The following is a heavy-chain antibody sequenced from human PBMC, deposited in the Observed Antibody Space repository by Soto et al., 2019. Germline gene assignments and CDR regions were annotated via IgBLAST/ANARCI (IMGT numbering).Heavy chain of an antibody. J-gene: IGHJ4*02. CDR2: IYYSGRT. Sequence: SETLSLTCTVSGGSISSYYWSWIRQPPGKGLEWIGYIYYSGRTNYNPSLKSRVTISVDTSKNQFSLKLSSVTAADTAVYYCARLVLHDYDNSGFWIYWGQGAPVTVSS. D-gene: IGHD3-22*01. V-gene: IGHV4-59*08. CDR1: GGSISSYY. CDR3: ARLVLHDYDNSGFWIY.